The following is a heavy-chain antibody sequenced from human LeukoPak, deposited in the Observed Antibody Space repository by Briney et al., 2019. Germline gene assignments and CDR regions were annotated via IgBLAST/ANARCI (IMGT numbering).Heavy chain of an antibody. CDR2: IGYDGKNK. CDR3: VRPMTTTRNFEH. CDR1: GFTFSSQP. J-gene: IGHJ4*02. V-gene: IGHV3-30*04. Sequence: GGSLRLSCAASGFTFSSQPMHWVRQTPGKGLEWVALIGYDGKNKYYADSVNGRSTISRDNTKNTLYLQMNSLRPEDMGVYYCVRPMTTTRNFEHWGQGTLVTVSS. D-gene: IGHD1-1*01.